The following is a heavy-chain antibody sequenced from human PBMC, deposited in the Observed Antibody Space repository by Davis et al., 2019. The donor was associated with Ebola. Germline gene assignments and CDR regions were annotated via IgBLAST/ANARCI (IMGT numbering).Heavy chain of an antibody. V-gene: IGHV3-21*01. CDR1: GFTSSGFTFSDYD. Sequence: GESLKISCAASGFTSSGFTFSDYDMHWVRQAPGKGLEWVSSISSSSSYIYYADSVKGRFTISRDNAKNSLYLQMNSLRDEDTAVYYCARRVPIAVAAYYYYYGMDVWGKGTTVTVSS. J-gene: IGHJ6*04. CDR3: ARRVPIAVAAYYYYYGMDV. D-gene: IGHD6-19*01. CDR2: ISSSSSYI.